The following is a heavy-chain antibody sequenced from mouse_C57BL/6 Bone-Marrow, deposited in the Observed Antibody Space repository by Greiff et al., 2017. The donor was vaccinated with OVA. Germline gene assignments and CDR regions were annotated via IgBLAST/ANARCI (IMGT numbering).Heavy chain of an antibody. CDR1: GFTFSDYY. CDR2: INYDGSST. V-gene: IGHV5-16*01. D-gene: IGHD1-1*01. J-gene: IGHJ1*03. Sequence: EVNVVESEGGLVQPGSSMKLSCTASGFTFSDYYMAWVRQVPEKGLEWVANINYDGSSTYYLDSLKSRFIISRDNAKNILYMQMSSLKSEDTATYYCARAHYYYGSSYGYFDVWGTGTTVTVSS. CDR3: ARAHYYYGSSYGYFDV.